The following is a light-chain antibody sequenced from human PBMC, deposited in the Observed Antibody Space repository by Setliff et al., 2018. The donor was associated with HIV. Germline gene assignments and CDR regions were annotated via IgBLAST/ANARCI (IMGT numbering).Light chain of an antibody. CDR1: STDVGGYDY. CDR3: SSYTSSGSV. Sequence: SALTQPASVSGSPGQSITISCTGTSTDVGGYDYVSWYQHHTGKAPKLIIYDVNNRPSGVSDRFSGSKSGNMASLTISGLQADDEAHYYCSSYTSSGSVFGGGTK. V-gene: IGLV2-14*01. J-gene: IGLJ2*01. CDR2: DVN.